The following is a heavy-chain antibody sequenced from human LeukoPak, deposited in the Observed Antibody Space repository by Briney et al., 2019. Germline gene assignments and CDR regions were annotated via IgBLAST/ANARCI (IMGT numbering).Heavy chain of an antibody. Sequence: ASVKDSCKASGYSFTDYYVFWVRQAPGQGLEWMGWLNPNSGGTNYAQKFQGRGTMTRDTSTTTAYMELSRLRSDDTAVYYCASYYDILTGYYNRDAFDIWGQGTMVTVSS. CDR1: GYSFTDYY. D-gene: IGHD3-9*01. V-gene: IGHV1-2*02. J-gene: IGHJ3*02. CDR3: ASYYDILTGYYNRDAFDI. CDR2: LNPNSGGT.